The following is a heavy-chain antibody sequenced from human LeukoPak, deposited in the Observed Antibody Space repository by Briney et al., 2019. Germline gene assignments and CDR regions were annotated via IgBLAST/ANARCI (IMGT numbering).Heavy chain of an antibody. Sequence: SETLSLTCAVFGYSISSGYYWGWIRQPPGKGLEWIGSIYHSGSTYYNPSLKSRVTISVDTSKNQFSLKLSSVTAADTAVYYCARDRPTVTTRTGYYGVDVWGKGTTVTVSS. CDR2: IYHSGST. V-gene: IGHV4-38-2*02. CDR3: ARDRPTVTTRTGYYGVDV. J-gene: IGHJ6*04. CDR1: GYSISSGYY. D-gene: IGHD4-17*01.